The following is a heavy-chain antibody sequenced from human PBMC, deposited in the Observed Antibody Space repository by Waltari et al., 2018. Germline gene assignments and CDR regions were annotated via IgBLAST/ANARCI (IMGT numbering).Heavy chain of an antibody. CDR1: GFTFSSYA. CDR3: ANRDKELRGDY. V-gene: IGHV3-23*03. J-gene: IGHJ4*02. CDR2: IYSGGST. Sequence: EVQLLESGGGLVQPGGSLRLSCAASGFTFSSYAMSWVRQAPGKGLEWVSVIYSGGSTYDADSVKGRFTISRDNSKSTLYLQMNSLRAEDTAVYYCANRDKELRGDYWGQGTLVTVSS. D-gene: IGHD1-26*01.